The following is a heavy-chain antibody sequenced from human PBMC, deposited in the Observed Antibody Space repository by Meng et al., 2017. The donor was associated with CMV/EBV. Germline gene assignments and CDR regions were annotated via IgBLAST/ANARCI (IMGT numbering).Heavy chain of an antibody. V-gene: IGHV4-59*01. J-gene: IGHJ4*02. Sequence: ESLKISCTVSGFSISSYYWSWIRQPPGKGLGWIGYIYYSGSTNYNPSLKSRVTISVDTSKNQFSLKLSSVTAADTAVYYCARAYSGYEELDYWGQGTLVTVSS. CDR1: GFSISSYY. CDR2: IYYSGST. D-gene: IGHD5-12*01. CDR3: ARAYSGYEELDY.